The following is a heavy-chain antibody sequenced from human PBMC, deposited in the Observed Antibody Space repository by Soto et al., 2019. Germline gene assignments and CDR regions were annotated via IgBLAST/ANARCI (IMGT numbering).Heavy chain of an antibody. V-gene: IGHV2-5*02. CDR2: IYWDDNN. Sequence: QITLKESGPTLVKPTQTLTLTCTFSGLSLSTSGVAVGWIRQPQGQTLEWLALIYWDDNNRYSPSLKNRLTVTKDTSKNQVVLTMTNMDPVDTGTYYCAHSDPSDDFWSGSPVHWGQGSQVTVSS. D-gene: IGHD3-3*01. CDR1: GLSLSTSGVA. J-gene: IGHJ4*02. CDR3: AHSDPSDDFWSGSPVH.